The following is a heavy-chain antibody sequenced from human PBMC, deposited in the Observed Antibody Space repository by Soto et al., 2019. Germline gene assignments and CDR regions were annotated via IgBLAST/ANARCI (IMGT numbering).Heavy chain of an antibody. CDR2: VYYSGST. Sequence: SETLSLTCTLSGGSISGYYWSWIRQPPGKGLEWIGYVYYSGSTNYNPSLKSRVAISVDTSKNQFSPKLSSVTAADTAVYYCARASIAARPGWFDPWGQGTLVTVSS. CDR3: ARASIAARPGWFDP. D-gene: IGHD6-6*01. J-gene: IGHJ5*02. V-gene: IGHV4-59*01. CDR1: GGSISGYY.